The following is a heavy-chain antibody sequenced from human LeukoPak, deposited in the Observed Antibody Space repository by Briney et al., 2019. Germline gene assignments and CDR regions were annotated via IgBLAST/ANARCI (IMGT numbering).Heavy chain of an antibody. V-gene: IGHV3-53*01. D-gene: IGHD3-3*01. CDR1: GFTVSSNY. Sequence: TGGSLTLSCAAPGFTVSSNYMSWVRQAPGKGLEWVSVIYSGGSTYYADSVKGRFTISRDNSKNTLYLQMNSLRAEDTAVYYCARGPPGRFLEWLWTYYMDVWGKGTTVTVSS. J-gene: IGHJ6*03. CDR3: ARGPPGRFLEWLWTYYMDV. CDR2: IYSGGST.